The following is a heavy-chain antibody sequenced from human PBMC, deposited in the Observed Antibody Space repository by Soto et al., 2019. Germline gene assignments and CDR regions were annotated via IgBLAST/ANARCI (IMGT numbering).Heavy chain of an antibody. D-gene: IGHD3-10*01. CDR3: ERWEWCGDSEPYCFDY. CDR1: GYTFTSYG. Sequence: QVQLVQSGAEVKKPGASVKVSCKASGYTFTSYGISWVRQAPGQGLEWMGWISAYNGNTNYAQKLKGRVSMTTNTTTRTAYMDLRRLSSDDTAGYYWERWEWCGDSEPYCFDYWGQGTLVTVSS. J-gene: IGHJ4*02. V-gene: IGHV1-18*01. CDR2: ISAYNGNT.